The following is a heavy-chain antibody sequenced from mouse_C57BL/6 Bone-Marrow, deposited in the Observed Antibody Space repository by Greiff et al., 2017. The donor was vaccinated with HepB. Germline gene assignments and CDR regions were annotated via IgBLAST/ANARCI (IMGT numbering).Heavy chain of an antibody. CDR2: IYPGSGST. CDR1: GYTFTSYW. J-gene: IGHJ2*01. D-gene: IGHD1-1*01. Sequence: QVQLQQPGAELVKPGASVKMSCKASGYTFTSYWITWVKQRPGQGLEWIGEIYPGSGSTNYNEKFKSKATLTVDTSSSTAYMQLSSLTSEDSAVYYCARSYYGSIYYFDYWGQGTTLTVSS. V-gene: IGHV1-55*01. CDR3: ARSYYGSIYYFDY.